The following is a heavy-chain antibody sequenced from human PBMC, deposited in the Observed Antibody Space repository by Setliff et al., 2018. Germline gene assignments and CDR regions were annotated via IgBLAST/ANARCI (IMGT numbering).Heavy chain of an antibody. CDR1: GGSVSSHY. CDR2: IFYSGDT. J-gene: IGHJ4*02. D-gene: IGHD3-10*01. Sequence: TLSLTCTVSGGSVSSHYWSWIRQPPGKELEWIGFIFYSGDTKTNPSLKSRVTMSVDRSKNQFSLKLSSVTAADTAVYYCARDRTYYGSGTYTRWLDYWGQGTLVTVSS. CDR3: ARDRTYYGSGTYTRWLDY. V-gene: IGHV4-59*02.